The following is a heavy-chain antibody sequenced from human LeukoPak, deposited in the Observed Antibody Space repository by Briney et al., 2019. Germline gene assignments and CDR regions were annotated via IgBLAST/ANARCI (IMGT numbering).Heavy chain of an antibody. CDR2: IYTSGST. Sequence: PSQTLSLTCTVSGGSISSGSYYWSWIRQPAGKGLEWIGRIYTSGSTNYNPSLKSRVTISVDTSKNQFSLMLSSVTAADTAVYYCARDRRGYVRNSYYYYYYMDVWGKGTTVTVSS. CDR1: GGSISSGSYY. J-gene: IGHJ6*03. CDR3: ARDRRGYVRNSYYYYYYMDV. V-gene: IGHV4-61*02. D-gene: IGHD5-12*01.